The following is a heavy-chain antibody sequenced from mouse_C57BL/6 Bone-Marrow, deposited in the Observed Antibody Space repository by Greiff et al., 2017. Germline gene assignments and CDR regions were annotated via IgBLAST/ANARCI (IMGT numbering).Heavy chain of an antibody. CDR1: GYTFTSYW. D-gene: IGHD1-1*01. V-gene: IGHV1-52*01. J-gene: IGHJ2*01. CDR3: ARLEYYGSCFDY. CDR2: IDPSDSET. Sequence: QVQLKQPGAELVRPGSSVKLSCKASGYTFTSYWMHWVKQRPIQGLEWIGNIDPSDSETHYNQKFKDKATLTVDKSSSTAYMQLSSLTSEDSAVYYCARLEYYGSCFDYWGQGTTLTVSS.